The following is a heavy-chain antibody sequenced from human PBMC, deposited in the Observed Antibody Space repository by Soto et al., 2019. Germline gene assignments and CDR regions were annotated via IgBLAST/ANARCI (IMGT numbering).Heavy chain of an antibody. Sequence: PSETLSLTCAVYGGCFSGYYCSWIRQPPGKGLEWIGEINHSGSTNYNPSLKSRVTISVDTSKNQFSLRLSSVTAADTAVYYCASGISPVAVAGSPGWFDPWGQGTLVTVSS. CDR1: GGCFSGYY. CDR3: ASGISPVAVAGSPGWFDP. CDR2: INHSGST. J-gene: IGHJ5*02. D-gene: IGHD6-19*01. V-gene: IGHV4-34*01.